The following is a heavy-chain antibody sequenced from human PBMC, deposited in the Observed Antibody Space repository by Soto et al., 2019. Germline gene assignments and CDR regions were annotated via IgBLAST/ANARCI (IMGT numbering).Heavy chain of an antibody. J-gene: IGHJ4*02. CDR3: ARGKSSRYFDY. D-gene: IGHD6-13*01. Sequence: EVQLVESGGGLVQPGGSLSLSCAASGFIFSDYWMSWVRQAPGKGLEWVANIKPNGSEKYYVDSVKGRFTISRGNAEDLLYVQMNSLSADDTAVYYCARGKSSRYFDYWGQGALVTVSS. CDR2: IKPNGSEK. V-gene: IGHV3-7*01. CDR1: GFIFSDYW.